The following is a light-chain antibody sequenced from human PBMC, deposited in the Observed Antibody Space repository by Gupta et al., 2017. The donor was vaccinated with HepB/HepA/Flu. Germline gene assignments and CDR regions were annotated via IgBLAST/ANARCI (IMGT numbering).Light chain of an antibody. CDR1: QSVRSTY. CDR3: QHDCSSPYT. CDR2: GAS. V-gene: IGKV3-20*01. Sequence: EIVLTQSPGTLSLSPGERATLSCRVSQSVRSTYLAWYQQKPGQTPRLLIYGASSRATGIPDRFSGSGSGTEFTLTISRLEPEDFAVYYCQHDCSSPYTFGQGTKLEIK. J-gene: IGKJ2*01.